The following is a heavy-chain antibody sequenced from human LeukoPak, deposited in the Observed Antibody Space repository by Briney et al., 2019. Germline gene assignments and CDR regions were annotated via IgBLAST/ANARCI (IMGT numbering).Heavy chain of an antibody. Sequence: GALSLYCAASGFTFSDYYMSWIRQAPGKGLEWVSYISSSSSYTNYADSVKGRFTISRDNAKNSLYLQMNSLRAEDTAVYYCARQNSSSWYHYYYYYYGMDVWGKGTTVTVSS. CDR1: GFTFSDYY. CDR3: ARQNSSSWYHYYYYYYGMDV. CDR2: ISSSSSYT. J-gene: IGHJ6*04. D-gene: IGHD6-13*01. V-gene: IGHV3-11*06.